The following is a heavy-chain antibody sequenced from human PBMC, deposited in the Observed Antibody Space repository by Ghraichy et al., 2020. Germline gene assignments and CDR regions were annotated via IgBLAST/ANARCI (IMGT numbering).Heavy chain of an antibody. CDR3: ARDPTAASSDY. CDR2: IKPDGSKK. D-gene: IGHD6-13*01. Sequence: ETLSLTCAASGFTLSTYWMSWVRQAPGKGLEWVANIKPDGSKKDYADSVKGRFTISRDDAKNSLFLQMNSLRAEDTAVYYCARDPTAASSDYWGQGTLVTVSS. J-gene: IGHJ4*02. V-gene: IGHV3-7*01. CDR1: GFTLSTYW.